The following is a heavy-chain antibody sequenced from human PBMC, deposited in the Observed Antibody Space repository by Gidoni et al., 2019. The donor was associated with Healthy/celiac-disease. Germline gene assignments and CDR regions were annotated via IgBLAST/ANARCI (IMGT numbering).Heavy chain of an antibody. CDR3: AKARYNWNYCTDY. CDR1: GFTFSSYA. D-gene: IGHD1-7*01. CDR2: ISGSGGST. V-gene: IGHV3-23*01. Sequence: EVQLLESGGGLVQHGGSLRLSCAASGFTFSSYAMSWVRQAPGKGLEWVLAISGSGGSTYYADSVKVRFTISRDSSKNTLYLQMNSLRAEDTAVYYCAKARYNWNYCTDYWGQGTLVTVSS. J-gene: IGHJ4*02.